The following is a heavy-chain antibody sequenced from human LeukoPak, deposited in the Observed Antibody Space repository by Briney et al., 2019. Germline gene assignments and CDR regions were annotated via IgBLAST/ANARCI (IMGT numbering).Heavy chain of an antibody. CDR2: TNHSGST. CDR3: ARGRNYYYDSSGYPKFDP. CDR1: GGSFSGYY. J-gene: IGHJ5*02. V-gene: IGHV4-34*01. Sequence: SETLSLTCAVYGGSFSGYYWSWIRQPPGKGLEWIGETNHSGSTNYNPSLKSRVTMSVDTSKNQFSLKLSSVTAADTAVYYCARGRNYYYDSSGYPKFDPWGQGTLVTVSS. D-gene: IGHD3-22*01.